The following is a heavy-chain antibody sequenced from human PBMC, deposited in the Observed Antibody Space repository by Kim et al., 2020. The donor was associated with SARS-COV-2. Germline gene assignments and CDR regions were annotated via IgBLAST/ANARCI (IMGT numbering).Heavy chain of an antibody. D-gene: IGHD1-26*01. V-gene: IGHV5-51*01. J-gene: IGHJ4*02. Sequence: SYSPSFQGQVTISADKSISTAYLQWSSLKASDTAMYYCARHQNTGSSSFDYWGQGTLVTVSS. CDR3: ARHQNTGSSSFDY.